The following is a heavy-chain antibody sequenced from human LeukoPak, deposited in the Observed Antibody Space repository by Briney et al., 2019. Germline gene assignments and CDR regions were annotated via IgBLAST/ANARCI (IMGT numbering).Heavy chain of an antibody. V-gene: IGHV3-30*19. D-gene: IGHD2-15*01. J-gene: IGHJ4*02. CDR1: GFTFSSYG. Sequence: PGGSLRLSCAASGFTFSSYGMHWVRQAPGKGLEWVAVISYDGSNKYYADSVKGRFTISRDNSKNTLYLQMNSLRAEDTAVYYCARDLKHLTYSLVTYWGQGTLVAVSS. CDR3: ARDLKHLTYSLVTY. CDR2: ISYDGSNK.